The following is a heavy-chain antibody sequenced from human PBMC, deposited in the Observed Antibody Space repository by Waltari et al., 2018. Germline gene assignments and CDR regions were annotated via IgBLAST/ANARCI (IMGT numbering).Heavy chain of an antibody. J-gene: IGHJ4*02. CDR3: AREVTMVRGVFDY. D-gene: IGHD3-10*01. Sequence: QVQLVQSGAEVKKPGSSVKVSCKDSGGTFSSYAISWVRQAPGQGLEWMRGIIPIFGTANYAQKFQGRVTITADESTSTAYMELSSLRSEDTAVYYCAREVTMVRGVFDYWGQGTLVTVSS. CDR1: GGTFSSYA. CDR2: IIPIFGTA. V-gene: IGHV1-69*01.